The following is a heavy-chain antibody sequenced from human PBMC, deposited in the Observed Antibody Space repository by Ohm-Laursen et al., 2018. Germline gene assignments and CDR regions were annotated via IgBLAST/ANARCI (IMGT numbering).Heavy chain of an antibody. D-gene: IGHD5-18*01. CDR1: GGSISSYY. V-gene: IGHV4-59*01. J-gene: IGHJ4*02. CDR2: IYYSGST. CDR3: ASSPYSYGTIDY. Sequence: GTLSLTCTVSGGSISSYYWSWIRQPPGKGLEWIGYIYYSGSTNYNPSLKSRVTISVDTSKNQFSLKLSSVTAADTAVYYCASSPYSYGTIDYWGQGTLVTVSS.